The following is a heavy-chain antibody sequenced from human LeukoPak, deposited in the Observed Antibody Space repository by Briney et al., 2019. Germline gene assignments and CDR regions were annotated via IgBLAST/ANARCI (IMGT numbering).Heavy chain of an antibody. CDR3: ARHAPRRMYSSSWRGLDY. Sequence: GGSLRLSCAASGYTFSSHGIHWVRQAPGKGLEWVAFIRYDGSNKYYADSVKGRFTISRDNSKNTLYLQMDSLRAEDTAVYYCARHAPRRMYSSSWRGLDYWGQGTLVTVSS. J-gene: IGHJ4*02. V-gene: IGHV3-30*02. CDR1: GYTFSSHG. D-gene: IGHD6-13*01. CDR2: IRYDGSNK.